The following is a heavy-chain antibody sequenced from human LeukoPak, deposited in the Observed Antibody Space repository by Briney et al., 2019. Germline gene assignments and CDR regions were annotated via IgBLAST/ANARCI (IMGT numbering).Heavy chain of an antibody. CDR1: GVSMTSYY. J-gene: IGHJ5*02. Sequence: SEPLSLTCSVSGVSMTSYYLSWLRPPPGKGLEWIGYIYYSGSANYNPSLKSRVTIPVDTSKNQFSLNLTSVTAADTAMYYCARHSRDSPPNWFDPWGQGTLVTVSS. D-gene: IGHD2-21*02. CDR3: ARHSRDSPPNWFDP. CDR2: IYYSGSA. V-gene: IGHV4-59*08.